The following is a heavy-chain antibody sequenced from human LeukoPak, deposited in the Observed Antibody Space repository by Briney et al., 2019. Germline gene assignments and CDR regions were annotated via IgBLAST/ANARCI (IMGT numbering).Heavy chain of an antibody. Sequence: SETLSLTCTVSGVSISSYYWSWIRQPPGKGLEWIGYIYYSGSTNYNPSLKSRVTISVDTSKNQFSLKLSSVTAADTAVYYCARHCRTTSFPSHLGYVPFDYWGQGTLVTVSS. CDR2: IYYSGST. D-gene: IGHD2-2*01. J-gene: IGHJ4*02. CDR1: GVSISSYY. CDR3: ARHCRTTSFPSHLGYVPFDY. V-gene: IGHV4-59*08.